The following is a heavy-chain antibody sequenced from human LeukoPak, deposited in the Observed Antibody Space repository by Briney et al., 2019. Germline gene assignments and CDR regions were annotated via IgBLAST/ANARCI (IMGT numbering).Heavy chain of an antibody. J-gene: IGHJ4*02. CDR3: ARDRGSSGNNYYFDY. Sequence: PSETLSLTCTVSGGPISSYYWSWIRQPPGKGLEWIGYITYSGSTNYNPSLESRVTISLDTSKNQFSLKLPSVTAADTAVYYCARDRGSSGNNYYFDYWGQGTLVTASS. V-gene: IGHV4-59*01. CDR1: GGPISSYY. CDR2: ITYSGST. D-gene: IGHD6-19*01.